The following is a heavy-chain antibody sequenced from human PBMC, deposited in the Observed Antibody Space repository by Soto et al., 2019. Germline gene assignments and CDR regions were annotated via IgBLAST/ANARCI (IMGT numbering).Heavy chain of an antibody. J-gene: IGHJ6*02. CDR3: ARGRSSSWYDGMDV. CDR2: IIPILGIA. Sequence: SVKVSCKTSGYTFSDYGVSWVREALGQGLEWMGRIIPILGIANYAQKFQGRVTITADKSTSTAYMELSSLRSEDTAVYYCARGRSSSWYDGMDVWGQGTTVTVSS. D-gene: IGHD6-13*01. V-gene: IGHV1-69*04. CDR1: GYTFSDYG.